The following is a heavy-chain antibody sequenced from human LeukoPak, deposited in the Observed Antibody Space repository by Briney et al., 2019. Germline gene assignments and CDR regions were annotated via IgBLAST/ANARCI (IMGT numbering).Heavy chain of an antibody. Sequence: SETLSLTCAVYGGSFSGYYWGWIRQPPGKGLEWIGEINHSGSTNYNPSLKSRVTISVDTSKNQFSLKLSSVTAADTAVYYCARRDYDYVWGSYRPYYFDYWGQGTLVTVSS. J-gene: IGHJ4*02. CDR3: ARRDYDYVWGSYRPYYFDY. V-gene: IGHV4-34*01. CDR2: INHSGST. D-gene: IGHD3-16*02. CDR1: GGSFSGYY.